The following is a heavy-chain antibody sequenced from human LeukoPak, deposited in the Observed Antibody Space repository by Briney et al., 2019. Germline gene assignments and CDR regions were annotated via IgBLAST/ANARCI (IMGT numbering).Heavy chain of an antibody. Sequence: GASVKVSCKASGYTFTGYYMHWVRQAPGKGLEWMGGFDPEDGETIYAQRFQGRVTMTEDTSADTAYMELSSLRSEDTAVYYCATLPPRFLSRYADYWGKGTLVTVSS. V-gene: IGHV1-24*01. J-gene: IGHJ4*02. D-gene: IGHD3-3*01. CDR3: ATLPPRFLSRYADY. CDR2: FDPEDGET. CDR1: GYTFTGYY.